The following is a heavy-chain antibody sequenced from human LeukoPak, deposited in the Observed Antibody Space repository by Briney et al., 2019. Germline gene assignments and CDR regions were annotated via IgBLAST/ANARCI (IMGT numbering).Heavy chain of an antibody. V-gene: IGHV3-48*03. CDR2: ISSSVSAK. CDR3: ERELLSSGWYAFDF. J-gene: IGHJ4*02. CDR1: GSIVSNYG. D-gene: IGHD6-19*01. Sequence: GGCPTPACAASGSIVSNYGMNWGRQAPGKGLEWISYISSSVSAKYYADSVKGRFTISRDNAKNSLYLQMNSLRAEDTAVYYCERELLSSGWYAFDFWGQGTLVTVSS.